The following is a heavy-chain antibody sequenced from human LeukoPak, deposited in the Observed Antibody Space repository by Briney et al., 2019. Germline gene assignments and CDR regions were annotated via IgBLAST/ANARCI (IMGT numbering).Heavy chain of an antibody. CDR1: GFTVSDKY. CDR2: IYSGGST. J-gene: IGHJ3*01. CDR3: ARDLGAALNF. V-gene: IGHV3-53*04. D-gene: IGHD3-16*01. Sequence: GGSLRLSCAASGFTVSDKYMSWVRQAPGKGLEWVSVIYSGGSTYYADSVRGRFTISRHNSNNTLYLQMNSLRAEDTAVYYCARDLGAALNFWGQGTMVTVPS.